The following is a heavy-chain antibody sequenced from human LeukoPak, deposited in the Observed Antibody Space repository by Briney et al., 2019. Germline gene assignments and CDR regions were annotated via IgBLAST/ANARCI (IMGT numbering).Heavy chain of an antibody. CDR2: IYTSGST. CDR1: GGSISSYY. V-gene: IGHV4-4*07. D-gene: IGHD3-22*01. CDR3: AREGDTMIVVDPDY. Sequence: PSETLSLTCTVSGGSISSYYWSWIRQPAGKGLEWIGRIYTSGSTNYNPSLKSRVTMSVDTSKNQFSLKLSSVTAADTAVYYCAREGDTMIVVDPDYWGQGTLVTVSS. J-gene: IGHJ4*02.